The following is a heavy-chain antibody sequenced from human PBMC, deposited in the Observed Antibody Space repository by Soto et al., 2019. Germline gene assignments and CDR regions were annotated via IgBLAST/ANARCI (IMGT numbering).Heavy chain of an antibody. Sequence: VQLQELGPGMVKPSGTLSPTRAVSGGPISRSNWGGLVRQPPGKGLEGIGEIYHCGSPKYNPSPKSRVTISVDKSKNQFSLRLSSVTAADTAVYYCARDDLGGTRDAEYFQHWGQGTLVTVSS. D-gene: IGHD6-19*01. CDR2: IYHCGSP. V-gene: IGHV4-4*02. CDR1: GGPISRSNW. CDR3: ARDDLGGTRDAEYFQH. J-gene: IGHJ1*01.